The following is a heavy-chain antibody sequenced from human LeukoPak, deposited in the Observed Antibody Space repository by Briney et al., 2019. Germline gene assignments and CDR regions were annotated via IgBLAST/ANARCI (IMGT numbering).Heavy chain of an antibody. V-gene: IGHV3-23*01. J-gene: IGHJ4*02. D-gene: IGHD2-21*01. CDR3: AKDSQVISTYYFDY. CDR2: ISGSGGTT. Sequence: GGSLRLSCAASGFTFSSYAMSWVRQAPGEGLEWVSAISGSGGTTYYPNSVKGRFTISRDNSKNTLYLQMNSLRAEDTAVYYCAKDSQVISTYYFDYWGREPWSPSPQ. CDR1: GFTFSSYA.